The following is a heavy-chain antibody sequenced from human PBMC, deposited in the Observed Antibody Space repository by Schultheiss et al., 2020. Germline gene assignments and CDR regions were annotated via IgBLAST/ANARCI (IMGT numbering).Heavy chain of an antibody. D-gene: IGHD2-15*01. CDR1: GDSVSSNSAA. V-gene: IGHV6-1*01. CDR3: ASSDCSGGSCCAFDI. J-gene: IGHJ3*02. Sequence: SETLSLTCAISGDSVSSNSAAWNWIRQSPSRGLEWLGRTYYRSKWYTDYAVSVKSRITINPDTSKNQFSLQLNSVTPEDTAVYYCASSDCSGGSCCAFDIWGQGTRVTVSS. CDR2: TYYRSKWYT.